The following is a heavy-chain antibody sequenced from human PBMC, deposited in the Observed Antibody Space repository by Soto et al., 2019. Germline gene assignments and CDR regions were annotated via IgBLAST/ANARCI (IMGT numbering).Heavy chain of an antibody. D-gene: IGHD6-19*01. CDR3: AREGVAVAGTGSGDAFDI. CDR2: ISYDGSNK. V-gene: IGHV3-30-3*01. J-gene: IGHJ3*02. CDR1: GFTFSSYA. Sequence: QVQLVESGGGVVQPGRSLRLSCAASGFTFSSYAMHWVRQAPGKGLEWVAVISYDGSNKYYADSVKGRFTISRDNSKNTLYLQMNSLRAEDTAVYYCAREGVAVAGTGSGDAFDIWGQGTMVTVSS.